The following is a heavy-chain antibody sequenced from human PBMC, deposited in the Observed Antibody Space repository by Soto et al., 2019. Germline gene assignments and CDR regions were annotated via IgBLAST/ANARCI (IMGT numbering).Heavy chain of an antibody. CDR3: VKVLARGVGVPRFYFDS. D-gene: IGHD2-2*01. Sequence: DVQLVESGGGLVQPGGSLRISCAASGFTFSKSWMHWVRQVSGKGLEWVSRVNADGTSTSYADSVKGRFTISRDNAKNTLYLHVNILRAEYTAVYYCVKVLARGVGVPRFYFDSWGQGALVTVSS. CDR2: VNADGTST. J-gene: IGHJ4*02. CDR1: GFTFSKSW. V-gene: IGHV3-74*01.